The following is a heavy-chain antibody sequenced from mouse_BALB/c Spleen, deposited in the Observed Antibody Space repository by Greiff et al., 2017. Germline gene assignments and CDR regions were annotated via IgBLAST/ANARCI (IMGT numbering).Heavy chain of an antibody. D-gene: IGHD1-1*01. CDR2: IDPSDSYT. CDR3: ASLRYFDY. Sequence: QVQLKESGAELVKPGASVKLSCKASGYTFTSYWMQWVKQRPGQGLEWIGEIDPSDSYTNYNQKFKGKATLTVDKSSSTAYMQLSSLTSEDSAVYYCASLRYFDYWGQGTTLTVSS. CDR1: GYTFTSYW. J-gene: IGHJ2*01. V-gene: IGHV1-69*02.